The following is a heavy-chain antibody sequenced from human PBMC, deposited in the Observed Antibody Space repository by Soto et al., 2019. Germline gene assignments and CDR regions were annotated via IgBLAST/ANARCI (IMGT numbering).Heavy chain of an antibody. J-gene: IGHJ1*01. V-gene: IGHV3-23*01. CDR3: AKGGYYYDSSGQRYFQH. CDR1: GFTFSSYA. Sequence: PGGSLRLSAAASGFTFSSYAMSWVRQAPGKGLEWVSAISGSGGSTYYADSVKGRFTISRDNSKNTLYLQMNSLRAEDTAVYYCAKGGYYYDSSGQRYFQHWGQGTLVTVSS. CDR2: ISGSGGST. D-gene: IGHD3-22*01.